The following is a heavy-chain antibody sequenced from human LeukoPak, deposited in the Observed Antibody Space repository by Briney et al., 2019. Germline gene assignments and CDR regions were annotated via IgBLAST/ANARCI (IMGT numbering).Heavy chain of an antibody. CDR1: GGSISSSSYY. J-gene: IGHJ4*02. CDR2: IYYSGST. V-gene: IGHV4-39*07. D-gene: IGHD5-12*01. Sequence: SETLSLTCTVSGGSISSSSYYWGWIRQPPGKGLEWIGSIYYSGSTYYNPSLKSRVTISVDTSKNQFSLKLSSVTAADTAVYYCAREPYIVATNTFDYWGQGTLVTVSS. CDR3: AREPYIVATNTFDY.